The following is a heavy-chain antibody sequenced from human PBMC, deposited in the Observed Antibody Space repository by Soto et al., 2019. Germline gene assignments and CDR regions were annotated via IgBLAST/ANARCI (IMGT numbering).Heavy chain of an antibody. CDR2: ISGSGSKT. D-gene: IGHD3-10*01. CDR3: AKENMARGGLFDD. J-gene: IGHJ4*02. V-gene: IGHV3-23*01. CDR1: GFTFNRHA. Sequence: EVPLLESGGGLVQPGGSLRLSCAASGFTFNRHAMSWVRQAPGKGLEWVSAISGSGSKTYYADSVKGRFTISRDNSKNTLYLQMNSLRDEDTAVYYCAKENMARGGLFDDWGQGTLVTVSS.